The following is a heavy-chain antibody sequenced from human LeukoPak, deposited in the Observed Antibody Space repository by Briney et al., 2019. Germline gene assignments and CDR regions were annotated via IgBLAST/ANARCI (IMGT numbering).Heavy chain of an antibody. Sequence: GGSLRLSCAASGFTFSSYWMHWVRQAPGKGLVWVSRIKSDGSDTTYADSVKGRFTITRDNAKNMLYLQMNSLRAEDTAVYYCVNYGWGRPAWGQGTLVTVSS. CDR1: GFTFSSYW. D-gene: IGHD3-10*01. CDR2: IKSDGSDT. CDR3: VNYGWGRPA. J-gene: IGHJ4*02. V-gene: IGHV3-74*03.